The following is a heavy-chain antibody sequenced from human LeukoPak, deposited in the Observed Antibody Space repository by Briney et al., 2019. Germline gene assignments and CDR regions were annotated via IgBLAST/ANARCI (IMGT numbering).Heavy chain of an antibody. Sequence: SETLSLTCTVSGFSISSGHYWGWVRQPPGAGREWIGRVYQSGTTYYNPSLKTRVTTSVDMSKNQSSLRLRPVTAADTAVYYCARIFIRNGYSSYFDCWGQGTLVTVSS. CDR1: GFSISSGHY. V-gene: IGHV4-38-2*02. J-gene: IGHJ4*02. D-gene: IGHD5-18*01. CDR2: VYQSGTT. CDR3: ARIFIRNGYSSYFDC.